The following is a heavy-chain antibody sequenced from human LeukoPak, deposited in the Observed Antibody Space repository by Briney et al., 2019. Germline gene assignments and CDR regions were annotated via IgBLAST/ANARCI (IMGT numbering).Heavy chain of an antibody. J-gene: IGHJ5*02. V-gene: IGHV4-39*01. D-gene: IGHD1-26*01. CDR1: GGSISSSSYY. CDR2: IYYSGST. Sequence: KPSETLSLTCTVSGGSISSSSYYWGWIRQPPGKGLEWIGSIYYSGSTYYNPSLKSRVTISVDTSKNQFSLKLSSVTAADTAVYYCARLGYSRLPGPWGQGTLVTVSS. CDR3: ARLGYSRLPGP.